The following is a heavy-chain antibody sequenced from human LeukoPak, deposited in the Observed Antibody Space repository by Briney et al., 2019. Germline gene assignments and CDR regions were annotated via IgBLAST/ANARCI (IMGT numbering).Heavy chain of an antibody. D-gene: IGHD3-22*01. Sequence: SETLSLTCTVSGGSISTYYWSWIRQPPGKGLEWIGYIYYSGNSNYNPSLKSRVTISVYTSKNQCSLKLSSVTAADTAVYYCAGLGASGNGYLSWFDPWGQGTLVTVSS. CDR3: AGLGASGNGYLSWFDP. CDR1: GGSISTYY. V-gene: IGHV4-59*01. CDR2: IYYSGNS. J-gene: IGHJ5*02.